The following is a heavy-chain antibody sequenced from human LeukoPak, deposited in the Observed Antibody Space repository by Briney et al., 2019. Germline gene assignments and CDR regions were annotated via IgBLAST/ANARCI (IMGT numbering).Heavy chain of an antibody. CDR2: IYYSGST. CDR1: GGPISSTSYY. V-gene: IGHV4-39*01. D-gene: IGHD3-22*01. J-gene: IGHJ4*02. CDR3: ARRIGGHVYDSSGYYYYFDY. Sequence: PSETLSLTCVVSGGPISSTSYYWGWIRQPPGRGLEWIGSIYYSGSTYYNPSLKSRVTISVDTSKNQFSLKLSSVTAADTAVYYCARRIGGHVYDSSGYYYYFDYWGQGTLVTVSS.